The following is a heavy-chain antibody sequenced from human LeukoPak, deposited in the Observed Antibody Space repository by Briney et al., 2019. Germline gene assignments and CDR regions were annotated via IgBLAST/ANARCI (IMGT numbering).Heavy chain of an antibody. CDR3: ARGRRRYCSSTSCLNWFDP. Sequence: SETLSLTCIVSGGSISSYSWSWVRQPPGKGLEWIGYILTDGTIKYNPSLKSRVTISVDTSKNQFSLKLSSVTAADTAVYYCARGRRRYCSSTSCLNWFDPWGQGTLVTVSS. CDR1: GGSISSYS. V-gene: IGHV4-4*09. J-gene: IGHJ5*02. CDR2: ILTDGTI. D-gene: IGHD2-2*01.